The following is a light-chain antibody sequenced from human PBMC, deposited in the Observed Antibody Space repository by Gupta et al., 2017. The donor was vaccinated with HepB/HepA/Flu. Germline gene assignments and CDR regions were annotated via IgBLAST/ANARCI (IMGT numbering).Light chain of an antibody. CDR3: AAWDDSLNGDV. CDR1: SSNIGSNT. Sequence: QSVLTQPPSASGTPGQRVTISCSGSSSNIGSNTVNWYQQLPGTAPKLLIYSNNQRPSGVPDRFSGSKSGTSASLAISGLQSEDEAEYDCAAWDDSLNGDVFGTGTKVTVL. CDR2: SNN. J-gene: IGLJ1*01. V-gene: IGLV1-44*01.